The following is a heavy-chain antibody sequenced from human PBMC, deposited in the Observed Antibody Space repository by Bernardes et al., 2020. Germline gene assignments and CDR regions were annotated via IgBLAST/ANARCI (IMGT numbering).Heavy chain of an antibody. CDR1: GFTFSSYG. V-gene: IGHV3-33*01. CDR2: IWYDGSNK. J-gene: IGHJ4*02. D-gene: IGHD3-10*01. Sequence: GGSLRLSCAASGFTFSSYGMHWVRQAPGKGLEWVAVIWYDGSNKYYADSVKGRFTISRDNSKNTLYLQMNSLRAEDTAVYYCARARDREYYFDYWGQGTLVTVSS. CDR3: ARARDREYYFDY.